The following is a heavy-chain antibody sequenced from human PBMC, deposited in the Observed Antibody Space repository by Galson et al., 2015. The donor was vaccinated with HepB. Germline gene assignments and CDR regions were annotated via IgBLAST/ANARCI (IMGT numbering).Heavy chain of an antibody. Sequence: SVKVSCKASGGTFSSYAISWVRQAPGQGLEWMGGIIPILGIANYAQKFQSRVTITADKSTSTAYMELSSLRSEDRAVYYCARMLGAGGGDYWGQGTLVTVSS. D-gene: IGHD3-10*02. CDR3: ARMLGAGGGDY. V-gene: IGHV1-69*10. CDR1: GGTFSSYA. CDR2: IIPILGIA. J-gene: IGHJ4*02.